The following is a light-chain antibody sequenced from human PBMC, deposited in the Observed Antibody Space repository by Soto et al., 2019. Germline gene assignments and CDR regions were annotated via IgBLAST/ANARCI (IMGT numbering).Light chain of an antibody. Sequence: QSVLAQPASVSGSPGQSMTISCTGTRSDVGGYNYVSWYQQHPGKAHKLIIYEVSNRPSGVSNRFSGSKSGNTASLTIFGLQAEDEADYYCSSYTSGSTYVFGTGTKVTVL. CDR1: RSDVGGYNY. V-gene: IGLV2-14*01. CDR2: EVS. CDR3: SSYTSGSTYV. J-gene: IGLJ1*01.